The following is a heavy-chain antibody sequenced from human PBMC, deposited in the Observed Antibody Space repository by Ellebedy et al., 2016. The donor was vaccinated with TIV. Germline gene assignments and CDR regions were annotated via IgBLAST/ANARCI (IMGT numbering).Heavy chain of an antibody. Sequence: GESLKISXKGSGSSFSNYWIAWVRQLPGKGLEWMGIIYPGNSDITYSPAFQGQVTISADKSISTAYLQWSSLKASDSAMYYCARRPYSSSWYGDYWGQGTQVTVSS. D-gene: IGHD6-13*01. CDR3: ARRPYSSSWYGDY. V-gene: IGHV5-51*01. CDR1: GSSFSNYW. J-gene: IGHJ4*02. CDR2: IYPGNSDI.